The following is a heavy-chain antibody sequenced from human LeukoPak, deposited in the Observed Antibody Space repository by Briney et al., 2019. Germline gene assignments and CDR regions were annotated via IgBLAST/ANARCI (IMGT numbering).Heavy chain of an antibody. CDR1: GYTLTEVS. V-gene: IGHV1-24*01. Sequence: ASVKVSCKVSGYTLTEVSMHWVRQAPGKGLEWMGGYNSEDGETTYAQKFQGRLTMTEDTSADTVYMELSSLGSEDTAVYYCATDTFEYWGQGTQVTVSS. J-gene: IGHJ4*02. CDR3: ATDTFEY. CDR2: YNSEDGET.